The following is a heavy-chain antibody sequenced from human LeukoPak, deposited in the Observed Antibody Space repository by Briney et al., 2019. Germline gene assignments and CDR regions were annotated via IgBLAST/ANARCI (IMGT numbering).Heavy chain of an antibody. V-gene: IGHV1-8*01. J-gene: IGHJ4*02. CDR1: GYTFTSYD. CDR3: ARDKIAVAGKGFDY. Sequence: ASVKVSCKASGYTFTSYDINWVRQATGQGLEGMGWMNPNSGNTDYAQKFQGRVTMTRNTSISTAYMELSSMRSEDTAVYYCARDKIAVAGKGFDYWGQGTLVTVSS. CDR2: MNPNSGNT. D-gene: IGHD6-19*01.